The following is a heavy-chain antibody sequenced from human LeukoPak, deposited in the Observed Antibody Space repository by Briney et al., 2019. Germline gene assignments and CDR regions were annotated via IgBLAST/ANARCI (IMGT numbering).Heavy chain of an antibody. CDR3: AKDGLWFGELSPYFDY. CDR1: GFTFDDYA. V-gene: IGHV3-9*03. Sequence: PGRSLRLSCAASGFTFDDYAMHWVRQAPGKGLEWVSGISWNSGSIGYADSVKGRFTISRDNAKNSLYLQMNSLRAEDMALYYCAKDGLWFGELSPYFDYWGQGTLVTVSS. D-gene: IGHD3-10*01. J-gene: IGHJ4*02. CDR2: ISWNSGSI.